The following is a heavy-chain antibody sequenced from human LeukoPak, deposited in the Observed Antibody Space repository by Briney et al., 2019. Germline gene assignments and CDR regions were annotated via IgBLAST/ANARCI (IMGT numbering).Heavy chain of an antibody. Sequence: PSETLSLTCTVSGGSISSYYWSWLRQPPGKGLEYIGYTHYSGSTNYNPSLKSRVTISLDTSGNQFSLKLNSVTAADTAVYYCARVTGYMIEDYFDYWGQGILVTVSS. V-gene: IGHV4-59*01. D-gene: IGHD3-9*01. CDR3: ARVTGYMIEDYFDY. CDR1: GGSISSYY. J-gene: IGHJ4*02. CDR2: THYSGST.